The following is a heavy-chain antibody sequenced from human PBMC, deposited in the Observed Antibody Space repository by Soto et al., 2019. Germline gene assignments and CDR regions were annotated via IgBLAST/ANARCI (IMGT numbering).Heavy chain of an antibody. CDR3: ARGLWFGELFAFDY. CDR2: IYYSGST. CDR1: GGSISSGGYY. V-gene: IGHV4-31*03. Sequence: QVQLQESGPGLVKPSQTLSLTCTVSGGSISSGGYYWSWIRQHPGKGLEWIGYIYYSGSTYYNPSLKSRVTISVDTSKNRFSRKLSSVTAADTAVYYCARGLWFGELFAFDYWGQGTLVTVSS. J-gene: IGHJ4*02. D-gene: IGHD3-10*01.